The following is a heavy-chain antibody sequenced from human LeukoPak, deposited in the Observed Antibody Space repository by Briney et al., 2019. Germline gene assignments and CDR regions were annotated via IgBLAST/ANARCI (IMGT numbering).Heavy chain of an antibody. V-gene: IGHV4-34*01. CDR1: GGSISSYH. J-gene: IGHJ5*02. CDR2: INHSGST. D-gene: IGHD6-13*01. Sequence: SETLSLTCTVSGGSISSYHWSWIRQPPGKGLEWIGEINHSGSTNYNPSLKSRVTISVDTSKNQFSLKLSSVTAADTAVYYCARGGPSSPNWFDPWGQGTLVTVSS. CDR3: ARGGPSSPNWFDP.